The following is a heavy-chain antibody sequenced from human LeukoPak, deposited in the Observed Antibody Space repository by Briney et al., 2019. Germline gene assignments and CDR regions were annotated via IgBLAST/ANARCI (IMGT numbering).Heavy chain of an antibody. Sequence: SETLSLTCTVSGGSISSSSYYWGWIRQPAGKGLEWIGSIYYSGSTYYNPSLKSRVTISVDTSKNQFSLKLSSVTAADTAVYYCARHRAAAASNWGQGTLVTVSS. CDR2: IYYSGST. CDR3: ARHRAAAASN. J-gene: IGHJ4*02. D-gene: IGHD6-13*01. V-gene: IGHV4-39*01. CDR1: GGSISSSSYY.